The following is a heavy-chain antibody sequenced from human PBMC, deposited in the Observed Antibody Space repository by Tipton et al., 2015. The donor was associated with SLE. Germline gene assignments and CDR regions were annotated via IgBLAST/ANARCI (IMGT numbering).Heavy chain of an antibody. D-gene: IGHD2-15*01. CDR1: GYTFTSYY. J-gene: IGHJ6*02. CDR2: INPSGGRT. Sequence: QSGPEVKKPGASVKVSCKASGYTFTSYYIHWVRRAPGQGLEWMGIINPSGGRTSYAQKFQGRVTMTRDTSTSTVYMDLSSLRSEGTCVCYCATVVDPHHHCYGMHVWGQGTTVPV. V-gene: IGHV1-46*01. CDR3: ATVVDPHHHCYGMHV.